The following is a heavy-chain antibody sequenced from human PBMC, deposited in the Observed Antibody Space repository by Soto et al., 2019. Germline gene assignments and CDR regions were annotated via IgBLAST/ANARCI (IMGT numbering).Heavy chain of an antibody. CDR3: ARDPDPAYCSSTSCHGLGDYYYGMDV. CDR2: ISYDGSNK. CDR1: GFTFSSYA. Sequence: GGSLRLSCAASGFTFSSYAMHWVRQAPGKGLEWVAVISYDGSNKYYADSVKGRFTISRDNSKNTLYLQMNSLRAEDTAVYYCARDPDPAYCSSTSCHGLGDYYYGMDVWGQGTTVTVSS. V-gene: IGHV3-30-3*01. D-gene: IGHD2-2*01. J-gene: IGHJ6*02.